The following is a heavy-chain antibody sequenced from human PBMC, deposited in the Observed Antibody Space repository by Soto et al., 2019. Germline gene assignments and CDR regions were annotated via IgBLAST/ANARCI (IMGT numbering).Heavy chain of an antibody. Sequence: SETLSLTCTVSGGSISSGGYYWSWIRQHPGKGLEWIGYIYYSGSTYYNPSLKSRVTISVDTSKNQFSLKLSSVTAADTAVYYCARVRFTTVTRSFDYWGQGTLVTVSS. CDR2: IYYSGST. D-gene: IGHD4-4*01. J-gene: IGHJ4*02. CDR3: ARVRFTTVTRSFDY. CDR1: GGSISSGGYY. V-gene: IGHV4-31*03.